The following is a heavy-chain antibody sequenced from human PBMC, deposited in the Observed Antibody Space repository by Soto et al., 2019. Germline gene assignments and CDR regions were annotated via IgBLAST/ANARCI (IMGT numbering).Heavy chain of an antibody. CDR1: GGSISSGGYS. CDR2: IYHSGST. V-gene: IGHV4-30-2*01. Sequence: QLQLQEFGSGLVKPSQTLSLTCAVSGGSISSGGYSWNWIRQPLGKGLEWIGYIYHSGSTYYNPSLKSRVTISVDKSKNQFSLKLTSVTAADTAVYYCARDQLEGNWFDPWGQGTLVTVSS. D-gene: IGHD1-1*01. CDR3: ARDQLEGNWFDP. J-gene: IGHJ5*02.